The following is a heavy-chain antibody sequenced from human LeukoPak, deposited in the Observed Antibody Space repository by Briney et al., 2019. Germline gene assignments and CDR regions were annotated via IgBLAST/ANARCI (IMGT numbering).Heavy chain of an antibody. CDR3: ARRVSASGPDYFDY. CDR2: IYYSGST. J-gene: IGHJ4*02. Sequence: SETLSLTCTVSGGSISGYYRSWIRQPPGKGLEWIGYIYYSGSTTYNPSLKSRVTISVDTSKNHFSLKLSSVTAADTAVYYCARRVSASGPDYFDYWGQGTLVTVSS. CDR1: GGSISGYY. V-gene: IGHV4-59*08. D-gene: IGHD2-2*01.